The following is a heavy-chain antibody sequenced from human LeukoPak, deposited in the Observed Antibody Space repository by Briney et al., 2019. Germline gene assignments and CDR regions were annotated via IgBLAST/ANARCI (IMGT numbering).Heavy chain of an antibody. CDR1: DDSMNRFY. Sequence: SETLSLTCTVSDDSMNRFYWSWIRQSPGKGLEWIGYTYYSGTANYSPSLKSRVTISIDTSKKQFSLNLTSVTAADTAVYYCARASYTYDIDPWGHGTLVTVSS. J-gene: IGHJ5*02. D-gene: IGHD3-16*01. CDR3: ARASYTYDIDP. V-gene: IGHV4-59*01. CDR2: TYYSGTA.